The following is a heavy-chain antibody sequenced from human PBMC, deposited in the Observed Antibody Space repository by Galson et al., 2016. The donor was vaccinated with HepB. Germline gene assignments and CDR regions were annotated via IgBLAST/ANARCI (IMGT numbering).Heavy chain of an antibody. V-gene: IGHV3-33*06. D-gene: IGHD1-26*01. Sequence: SLRLSCAASGFTFSNYAMHWVRQAPGKGLEWVAIIFYDGSNKNYADSVKGRFTISRDNSKNTLYLQLDSLRAEDTAVYYCAKDRWELLRGFDYWGQGALVTVSS. J-gene: IGHJ4*02. CDR1: GFTFSNYA. CDR3: AKDRWELLRGFDY. CDR2: IFYDGSNK.